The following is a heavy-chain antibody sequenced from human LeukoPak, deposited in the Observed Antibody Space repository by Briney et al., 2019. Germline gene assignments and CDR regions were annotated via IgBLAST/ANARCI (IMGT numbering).Heavy chain of an antibody. J-gene: IGHJ3*02. CDR3: AREDTGVAFDI. D-gene: IGHD2-8*01. CDR1: GFTLRSLD. V-gene: IGHV3-33*01. Sequence: GGSLRLSCEVSGFTLRSLDMHWVRQAPGKGLKWVAVIWHDGSIERYADSVKGRFTVSRDNSGTTLYLQMNSLRVEDTAVYYCAREDTGVAFDIWGQGTTVTV. CDR2: IWHDGSIE.